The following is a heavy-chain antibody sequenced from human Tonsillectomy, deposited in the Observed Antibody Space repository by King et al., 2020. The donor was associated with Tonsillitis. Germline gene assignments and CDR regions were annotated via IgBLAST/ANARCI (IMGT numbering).Heavy chain of an antibody. Sequence: VQLVESGGGVVQPGRSLRLSCVASGFTFSSYAMHWVRQAPGKGLEWLAVISCDGTNKYCADPVKGRFTFSRDNSKNTLYLQMNSLRAEDTAVYYCARAHLGRREDNSCFDYWGQGTLVTVSS. J-gene: IGHJ4*02. D-gene: IGHD3-16*01. CDR1: GFTFSSYA. V-gene: IGHV3-30-3*01. CDR2: ISCDGTNK. CDR3: ARAHLGRREDNSCFDY.